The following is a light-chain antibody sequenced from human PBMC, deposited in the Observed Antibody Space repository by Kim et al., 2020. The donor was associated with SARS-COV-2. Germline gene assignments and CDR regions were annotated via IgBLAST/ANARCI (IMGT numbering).Light chain of an antibody. V-gene: IGKV1-5*03. Sequence: ESVGDRVTITCRASQSVDNLWAWYQQKPGKAPNLLIHKASTLESGVPSRFSGSASGTESTLTISSLQPDDFATYYCQRYNDYPLTFGGGTKVDIK. CDR3: QRYNDYPLT. CDR1: QSVDNL. CDR2: KAS. J-gene: IGKJ4*01.